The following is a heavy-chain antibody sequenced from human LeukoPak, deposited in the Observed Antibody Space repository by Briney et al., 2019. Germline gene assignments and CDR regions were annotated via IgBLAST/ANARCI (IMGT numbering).Heavy chain of an antibody. CDR1: GFTFSSYW. CDR3: ARGSFGVVISYYYYYYYMDV. J-gene: IGHJ6*03. V-gene: IGHV3-7*01. CDR2: IKQDGSEK. Sequence: GGSLRLSCAASGFTFSSYWMSWVRQAPGKGLEWVANIKQDGSEKYYVDSVKGRFTISRDNAKNSLYLQMNSLRAEDTAVYYCARGSFGVVISYYYYYYYMDVWGKGTTVTVSS. D-gene: IGHD3-3*01.